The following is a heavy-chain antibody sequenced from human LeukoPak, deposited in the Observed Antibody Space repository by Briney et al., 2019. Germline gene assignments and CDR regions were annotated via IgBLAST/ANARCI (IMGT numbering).Heavy chain of an antibody. J-gene: IGHJ4*02. Sequence: SQTLSLTCAISGYSVSSNFAAWNWLRQSPSRGLEWLGRTYYRSKWFNEYSTSVESRITINPDTSKNQFSLQLSFVTPEDTAVYYCARESGDYVKFDYWGQGTLVTVSS. D-gene: IGHD3-16*01. V-gene: IGHV6-1*01. CDR2: TYYRSKWFN. CDR1: GYSVSSNFAA. CDR3: ARESGDYVKFDY.